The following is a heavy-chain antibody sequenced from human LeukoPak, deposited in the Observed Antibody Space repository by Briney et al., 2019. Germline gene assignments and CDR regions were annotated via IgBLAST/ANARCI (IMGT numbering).Heavy chain of an antibody. V-gene: IGHV1-18*01. CDR2: ISAYNGNT. D-gene: IGHD3-22*01. J-gene: IGHJ4*02. CDR1: GYTFTSYG. CDR3: ARDGLEYYYDSSGYYFSDY. Sequence: ASVKVSCKASGYTFTSYGISWVRQAPGQGLEWMGWISAYNGNTNYAQKLQGRVTMTTDTSTSTAYTELRSLRSDDTAVYYCARDGLEYYYDSSGYYFSDYWGQGTLVTVSS.